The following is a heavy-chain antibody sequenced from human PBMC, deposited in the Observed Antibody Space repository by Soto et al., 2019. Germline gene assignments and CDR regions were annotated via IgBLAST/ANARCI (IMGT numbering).Heavy chain of an antibody. D-gene: IGHD2-15*01. CDR2: IYYSGST. Sequence: SETLSLTCTVSGGSISSYYWSWIRQPPGKGLEWIGYIYYSGSTNYNPSLKSRVTISVDTSKNQFSLKLSSVTAADTAVYYCARPKTRYCSGGSCCWGSDAFDIWGQATMVTVSS. V-gene: IGHV4-59*08. CDR3: ARPKTRYCSGGSCCWGSDAFDI. J-gene: IGHJ3*02. CDR1: GGSISSYY.